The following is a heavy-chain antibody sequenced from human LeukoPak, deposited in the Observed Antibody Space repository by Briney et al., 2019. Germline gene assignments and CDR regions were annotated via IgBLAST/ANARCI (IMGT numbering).Heavy chain of an antibody. J-gene: IGHJ4*02. D-gene: IGHD3-10*01. CDR3: AKGLLWFGELSPFDY. Sequence: GGSLRLSCAASGFTFSSYAMNWVRQAPGKGLEWVSGISGSGGSTYYADSLKGRFTISRDNSKNTLYLQMNSLRAEDTAVYYCAKGLLWFGELSPFDYWGQGTLVTVSS. CDR2: ISGSGGST. CDR1: GFTFSSYA. V-gene: IGHV3-23*01.